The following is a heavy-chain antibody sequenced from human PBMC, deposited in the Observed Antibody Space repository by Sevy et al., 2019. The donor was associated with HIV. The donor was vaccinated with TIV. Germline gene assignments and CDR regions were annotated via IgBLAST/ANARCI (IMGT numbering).Heavy chain of an antibody. CDR2: IWSDGSTK. CDR1: VSNYG. V-gene: IGHV3-33*06. CDR3: AKNAALDQ. J-gene: IGHJ4*02. D-gene: IGHD6-25*01. Sequence: GGSLRLSCVASVSNYGMHWVRQAPGKGLEWVAVIWSDGSTKWYMDSVEGRFTVSRDNSKNTLYLQMNSLRVEDTGVYYCAKNAALDQWGQGTLVTVSS.